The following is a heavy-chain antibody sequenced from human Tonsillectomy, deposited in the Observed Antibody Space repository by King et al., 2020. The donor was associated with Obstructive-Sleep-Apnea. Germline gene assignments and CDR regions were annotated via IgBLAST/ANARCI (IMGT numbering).Heavy chain of an antibody. D-gene: IGHD1-1*01. V-gene: IGHV3-7*03. J-gene: IGHJ4*02. CDR2: IEDNGREK. Sequence: VQLVESGGGLVQPGGSLRLSCVVSGFTFSSSWMAWVRQAPGKGLEWVANIEDNGREKSYVASVRGRYTISRDNAKNSLFLQMTNLRAEDTAVYYCARHQDWKFEYWGQGTLVTVSS. CDR3: ARHQDWKFEY. CDR1: GFTFSSSW.